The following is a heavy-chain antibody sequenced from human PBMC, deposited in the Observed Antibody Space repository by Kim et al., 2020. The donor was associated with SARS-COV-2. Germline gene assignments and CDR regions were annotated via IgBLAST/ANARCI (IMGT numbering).Heavy chain of an antibody. D-gene: IGHD2-2*01. Sequence: GGSLRLSCAASGFTFSSYGMHWVRQAPGKGLEWVAVIWYNGSNKYYADSVKGRFTISRDNSKNTLYLQMNSLRAEDTAVYYCARDFRYCSSTSCYSFLVYWGQGTLVTVSS. CDR2: IWYNGSNK. V-gene: IGHV3-33*01. CDR3: ARDFRYCSSTSCYSFLVY. J-gene: IGHJ4*02. CDR1: GFTFSSYG.